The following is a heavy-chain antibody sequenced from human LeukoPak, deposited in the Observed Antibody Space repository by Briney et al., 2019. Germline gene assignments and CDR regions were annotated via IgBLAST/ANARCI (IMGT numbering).Heavy chain of an antibody. CDR3: AKDGIIYDSSGYYPHYFDY. CDR1: GFIFGNYA. CDR2: IGPKYET. V-gene: IGHV3-48*01. Sequence: GGSLRLSCAGSGFIFGNYAINWVRQAPGKGLEWIAYIGPKYETHYADSVKGRFTISRDNAKNSLYLQMNSLRAEDTAVYYCAKDGIIYDSSGYYPHYFDYWGQGTLVTVSS. D-gene: IGHD3-22*01. J-gene: IGHJ4*02.